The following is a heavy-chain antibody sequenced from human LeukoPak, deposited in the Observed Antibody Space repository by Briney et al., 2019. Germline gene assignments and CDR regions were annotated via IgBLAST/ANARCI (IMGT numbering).Heavy chain of an antibody. CDR1: GFTVSSNY. J-gene: IGHJ4*02. Sequence: GGSLRLSCAASGFTVSSNYMSWVRQAPGKGLEWVSVIYSGGSTYYADSVKGRFTISRDNSKNTLYLQMNSLRAEDTAVYYCATYYDSSGPLDYWGQGTLVTVSS. D-gene: IGHD3-22*01. CDR3: ATYYDSSGPLDY. V-gene: IGHV3-66*02. CDR2: IYSGGST.